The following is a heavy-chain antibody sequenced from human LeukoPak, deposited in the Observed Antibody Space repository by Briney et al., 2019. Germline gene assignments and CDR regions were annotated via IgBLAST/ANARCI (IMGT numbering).Heavy chain of an antibody. CDR2: INGGGSST. CDR3: ARGPSSNWGDFDY. CDR1: GFTFSSYW. Sequence: GGSLRLSCAASGFTFSSYWMDWVRQAPGKGLVWVSCINGGGSSTNYADSVKGRFTISRDNAKNTLYLQMNSLRGEDTAVYYCARGPSSNWGDFDYWGQGTLVIASS. V-gene: IGHV3-74*01. J-gene: IGHJ4*02. D-gene: IGHD7-27*01.